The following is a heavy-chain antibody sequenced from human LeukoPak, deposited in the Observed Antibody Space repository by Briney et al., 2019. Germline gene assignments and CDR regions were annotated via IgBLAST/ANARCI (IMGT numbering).Heavy chain of an antibody. D-gene: IGHD3-3*01. CDR1: GFSFSSCG. J-gene: IGHJ6*02. Sequence: GRSLRLSCAASGFSFSSCGMHWVRQTLDKGLEWVAAIAKDGTDIHYVDSVKGRFTISRDNAKNSLYLQMNSLRAEDTAVYYCARVLDFWSGFPADVWGQGTTVTVSS. CDR2: IAKDGTDI. V-gene: IGHV3-30*03. CDR3: ARVLDFWSGFPADV.